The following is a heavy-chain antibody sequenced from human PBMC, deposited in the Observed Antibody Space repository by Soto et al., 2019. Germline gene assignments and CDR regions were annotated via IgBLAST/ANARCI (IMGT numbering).Heavy chain of an antibody. CDR2: IYGGGTT. Sequence: EVQLVESGGGLIQPGGSLRLSCAASGFAVSSKYMTWVRQAPGKGLEWVSVIYGGGTTYYADSVKGRFTISRDTSKNTLYLQMNSLRAEDTAVYYCVQTTGWPGCDFWCQGTLVTVSS. V-gene: IGHV3-53*01. CDR1: GFAVSSKY. CDR3: VQTTGWPGCDF. D-gene: IGHD6-19*01. J-gene: IGHJ4*02.